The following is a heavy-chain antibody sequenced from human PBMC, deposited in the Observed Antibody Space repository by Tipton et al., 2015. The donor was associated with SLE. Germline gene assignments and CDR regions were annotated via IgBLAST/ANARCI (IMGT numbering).Heavy chain of an antibody. CDR3: ASRYDYPYFDY. D-gene: IGHD3-22*01. CDR2: IYTSGST. Sequence: TLSLTCTVSGGSISSHYWSWIRQPPGKGLEWIGCIYTSGSTNYNPSLKSRVTISVDTSKNQFSLKLSSVTAADTAVYYCASRYDYPYFDYWGQGTLVTVSS. J-gene: IGHJ4*02. CDR1: GGSISSHY. V-gene: IGHV4-4*08.